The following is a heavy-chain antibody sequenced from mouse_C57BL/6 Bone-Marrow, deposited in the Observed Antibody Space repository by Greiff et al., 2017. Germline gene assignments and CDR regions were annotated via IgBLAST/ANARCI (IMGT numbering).Heavy chain of an antibody. V-gene: IGHV1-4*01. J-gene: IGHJ4*01. D-gene: IGHD1-1*01. CDR1: GYTFTSYT. CDR2: INPSRGYT. CDR3: AGGYYYVSILDDDAMDF. Sequence: VQLQQSGAELARPGASVKMSCKASGYTFTSYTMHWVKQRPGQGLEWIGYINPSRGYTKYNQKFKDKATLTADKTSSTAYMQLSSLTSEDSAVYYCAGGYYYVSILDDDAMDFWGQGTSVTVSS.